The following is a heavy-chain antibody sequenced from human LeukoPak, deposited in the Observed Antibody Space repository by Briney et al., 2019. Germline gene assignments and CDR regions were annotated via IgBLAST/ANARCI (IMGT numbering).Heavy chain of an antibody. Sequence: GRSLRLSRAASGFTFDDYAMHWVRQAPGKGLEWVSGISWNSGSIGYADSVKGRFTISRDNAKNSLYLQMNSLRAEDTALYYCAKDTLGYYYGMDVWGQGTTVTVSS. V-gene: IGHV3-9*01. CDR2: ISWNSGSI. CDR3: AKDTLGYYYGMDV. J-gene: IGHJ6*02. CDR1: GFTFDDYA.